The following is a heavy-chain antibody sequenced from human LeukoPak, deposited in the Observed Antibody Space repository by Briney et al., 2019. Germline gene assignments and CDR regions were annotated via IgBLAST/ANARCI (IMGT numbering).Heavy chain of an antibody. CDR1: GFTFSSYS. CDR3: ARAGDGYRPLDY. CDR2: ISSSSTYI. Sequence: GGSLRLSCEASGFTFSSYSMNWVRQAPGKGLEWVSSISSSSTYIYYADSLKGRFTISRDNANNSLYLQVNSLRAEDTAVYYCARAGDGYRPLDYWGQGTLVTVSS. V-gene: IGHV3-21*01. J-gene: IGHJ4*02. D-gene: IGHD5-24*01.